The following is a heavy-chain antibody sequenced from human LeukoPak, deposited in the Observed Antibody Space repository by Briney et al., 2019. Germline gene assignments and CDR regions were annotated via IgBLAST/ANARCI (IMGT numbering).Heavy chain of an antibody. CDR3: TTEIAAAGTFHFDH. V-gene: IGHV3-15*01. D-gene: IGHD6-13*01. CDR1: VFTFSNVW. CDR2: IKSKTDGGTT. J-gene: IGHJ4*02. Sequence: PGGSLRLSCAASVFTFSNVWMSWVRQAPGKGLECVGRIKSKTDGGTTDYAAPVKGGFTISRDDSKNTLYLQMNSLKTEDTAVYYCTTEIAAAGTFHFDHWGQGTLVTVSS.